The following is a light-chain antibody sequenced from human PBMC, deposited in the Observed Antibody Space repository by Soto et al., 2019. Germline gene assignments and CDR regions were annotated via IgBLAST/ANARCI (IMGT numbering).Light chain of an antibody. J-gene: IGKJ1*01. CDR2: LAS. CDR3: QQLNSYPRT. Sequence: IHLTQTSSFLSTYLVDSVTITCRASQGIGSYLAWYQQKPGKAPKFLVCLASTLQSGVPSRFSGSGSGTEFNLTISNLQPEDFATYYCQQLNSYPRTFGQGTKVDIK. CDR1: QGIGSY. V-gene: IGKV1-9*01.